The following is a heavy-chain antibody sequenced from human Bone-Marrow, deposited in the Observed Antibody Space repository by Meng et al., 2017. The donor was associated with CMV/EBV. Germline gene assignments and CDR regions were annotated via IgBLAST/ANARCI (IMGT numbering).Heavy chain of an antibody. Sequence: ASVNVSCKASGYTFTDYYIHWVRRAPGRGPEWMGWINPSSGGIKYAQKFQGRVTLTRDTSISAAYMELSRLRSDDPAVYYCAISFIVEVSDATGWIMTGTSGIDFWGQGTLVTVSS. CDR1: GYTFTDYY. CDR2: INPSSGGI. V-gene: IGHV1-2*02. D-gene: IGHD2-2*01. J-gene: IGHJ4*02. CDR3: AISFIVEVSDATGWIMTGTSGIDF.